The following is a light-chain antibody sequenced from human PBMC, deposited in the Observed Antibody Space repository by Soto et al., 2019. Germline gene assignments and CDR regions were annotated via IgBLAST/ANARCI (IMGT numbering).Light chain of an antibody. CDR3: QQYHSSPPTYT. CDR2: GAP. CDR1: QNVISTY. J-gene: IGKJ2*01. V-gene: IGKV3-20*01. Sequence: ELVLTHSPGTPPLSPGETAPLACRAIQNVISTYLAWPQQKRGQAPSLLLYGAPNRPTGTPDRFSGSGSGTDFTLTIRRLEPEDFAVYYCQQYHSSPPTYTFGQGTKLEI.